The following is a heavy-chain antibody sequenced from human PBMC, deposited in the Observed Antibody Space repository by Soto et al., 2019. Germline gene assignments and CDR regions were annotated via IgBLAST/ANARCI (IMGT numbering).Heavy chain of an antibody. J-gene: IGHJ4*02. D-gene: IGHD6-6*01. V-gene: IGHV4-59*01. Sequence: SETLSLTCTVSGGSISSYYWIWIRQPPGKGLEWIGYIYYSGSTNYNPSLKSRVTISVDTSKNQFSLKLSSVTAADTAVYYCARGGVRSSSPFDYWGQGTLVTVSS. CDR1: GGSISSYY. CDR2: IYYSGST. CDR3: ARGGVRSSSPFDY.